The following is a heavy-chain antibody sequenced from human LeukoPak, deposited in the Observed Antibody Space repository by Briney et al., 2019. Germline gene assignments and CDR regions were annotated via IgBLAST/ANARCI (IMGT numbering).Heavy chain of an antibody. Sequence: SETLSLTCTVSGGSISSSSYYWGWIRQPPGKGLEWIGSIYYSGSTYYNPSLKSRVTISVDTSKNQFSLKLSSVTAADTAVYYCARGQVIAAAGTPGGYYYMDVWGKGTTVTVSS. CDR3: ARGQVIAAAGTPGGYYYMDV. CDR1: GGSISSSSYY. D-gene: IGHD6-13*01. CDR2: IYYSGST. J-gene: IGHJ6*03. V-gene: IGHV4-39*07.